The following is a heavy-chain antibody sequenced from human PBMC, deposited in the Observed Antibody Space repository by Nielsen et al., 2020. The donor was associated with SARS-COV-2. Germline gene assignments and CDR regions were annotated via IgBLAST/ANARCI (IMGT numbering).Heavy chain of an antibody. J-gene: IGHJ6*02. CDR3: ARDARFYYYGSGSYSDYYYYGMDV. D-gene: IGHD3-10*01. Sequence: WLRQPPGKGLEWVSHISSSGSTIYYADSVKGRFTISRDNAKNSLYLQMNSLRAEDTAVYYCARDARFYYYGSGSYSDYYYYGMDVWGQGTTVTVSS. V-gene: IGHV3-48*03. CDR2: ISSSGSTI.